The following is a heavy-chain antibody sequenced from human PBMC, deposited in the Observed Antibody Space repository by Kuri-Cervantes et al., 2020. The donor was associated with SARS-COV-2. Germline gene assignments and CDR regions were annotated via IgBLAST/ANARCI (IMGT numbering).Heavy chain of an antibody. J-gene: IGHJ1*01. V-gene: IGHV3-21*04. Sequence: GESLKISCAASGFTFSSYSMNWVRQAPGKGLEWVSSISSSSSYIYYADSVKGRFTISRDNAKNSLYLQMNSLRAEDTAVYYCARVPEGGYSFQHWGQGTLVTVSS. D-gene: IGHD6-13*01. CDR1: GFTFSSYS. CDR2: ISSSSSYI. CDR3: ARVPEGGYSFQH.